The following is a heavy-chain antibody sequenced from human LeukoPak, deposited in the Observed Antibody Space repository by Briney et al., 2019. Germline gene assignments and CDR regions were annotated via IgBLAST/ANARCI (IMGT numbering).Heavy chain of an antibody. V-gene: IGHV3-48*04. CDR1: GFTFSSYS. CDR3: ARKAVGALRAAFDI. CDR2: ISSSSSTI. J-gene: IGHJ3*02. D-gene: IGHD1-26*01. Sequence: GSLRLSCAASGFTFSSYSMNWVRQAPGKGLEWVSYISSSSSTIYYADSVKGRFTISRDNAKNSLYLQMNSLRAEDTAVYYCARKAVGALRAAFDIWGQGTMVTVSS.